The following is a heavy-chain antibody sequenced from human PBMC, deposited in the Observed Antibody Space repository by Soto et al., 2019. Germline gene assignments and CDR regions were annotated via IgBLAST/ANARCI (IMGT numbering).Heavy chain of an antibody. J-gene: IGHJ4*02. CDR1: GFTFSSYA. CDR2: ISGSGGST. Sequence: GGSLRLSCAASGFTFSSYAMSWVRQAPGKGLEWVSAISGSGGSTYYADSVKGRFTISRDNSKNTLYLQMNSLRAEDTAVYYCAKLFDYVWGSYRTQDDFDYWGQGTLVTVSS. V-gene: IGHV3-23*01. CDR3: AKLFDYVWGSYRTQDDFDY. D-gene: IGHD3-16*02.